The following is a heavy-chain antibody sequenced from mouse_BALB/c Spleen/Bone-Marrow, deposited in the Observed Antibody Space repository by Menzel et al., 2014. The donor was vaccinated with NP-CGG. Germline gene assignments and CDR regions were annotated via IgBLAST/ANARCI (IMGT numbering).Heavy chain of an antibody. D-gene: IGHD1-1*01. J-gene: IGHJ4*01. CDR2: IDPANGNT. Sequence: DVQLQESGAELVKPGASVKLSCTASGFNIKDTYMHWVKQRPEQGLEWIGRIDPANGNTKYDPKFQGKATITADTSSNTAYLQLSSLTSEDTAVYYCARYXXXXXXAMDYWGQGTSVTVSS. CDR3: ARYXXXXXXAMDY. V-gene: IGHV14-3*02. CDR1: GFNIKDTY.